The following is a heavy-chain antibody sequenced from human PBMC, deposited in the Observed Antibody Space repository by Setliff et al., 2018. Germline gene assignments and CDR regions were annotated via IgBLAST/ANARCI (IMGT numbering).Heavy chain of an antibody. V-gene: IGHV4-59*01. CDR1: GDSISDYH. D-gene: IGHD4-17*01. CDR2: IYSSGRT. Sequence: LSLTCRVSGDSISDYHWSWIRQPPGQGLEWIGYIYSSGRTNYNPSLKSRVSLSLDTSKNQFSLDLSSVTPADTAVYYCARELGLRAPFDFWGQGILVPSPQ. CDR3: ARELGLRAPFDF. J-gene: IGHJ4*02.